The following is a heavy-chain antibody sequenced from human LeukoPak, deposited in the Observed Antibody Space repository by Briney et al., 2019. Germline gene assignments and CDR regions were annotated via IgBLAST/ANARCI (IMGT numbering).Heavy chain of an antibody. CDR3: ASGGGSYLHYYYYYGMDV. J-gene: IGHJ6*02. Sequence: PSETLSLTCTVSGDSISNYYWTWIRQPAGKGLEWLGHIYGSGNANYNPSLRSGVSMSLETPKNQFSLKLSSVTAADTAVYYCASGGGSYLHYYYYYGMDVWGQGTTVTVSS. V-gene: IGHV4-4*07. D-gene: IGHD1-26*01. CDR1: GDSISNYY. CDR2: IYGSGNA.